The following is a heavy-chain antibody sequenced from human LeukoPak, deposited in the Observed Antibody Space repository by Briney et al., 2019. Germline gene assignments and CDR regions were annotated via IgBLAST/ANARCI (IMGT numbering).Heavy chain of an antibody. D-gene: IGHD3-10*01. CDR2: ITHSGST. CDR1: GGSFSGFY. CDR3: ARRLRFGAGIDY. J-gene: IGHJ4*02. Sequence: SETLSLTCAVYGGSFSGFYWSWIRQSPGKGLEWIGEITHSGSTNYNPSLKSRVTISVDTSKNQFSLKLSSVTAADTAVYYCARRLRFGAGIDYWGQGTLVTVSS. V-gene: IGHV4-34*01.